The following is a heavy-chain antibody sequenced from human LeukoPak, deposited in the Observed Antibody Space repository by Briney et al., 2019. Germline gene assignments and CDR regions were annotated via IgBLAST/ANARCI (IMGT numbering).Heavy chain of an antibody. J-gene: IGHJ6*02. V-gene: IGHV3-7*04. CDR1: GFTFSNYW. Sequence: GSLRLSCAASGFTFSNYWMSWVRQAPGKGLEWVANIKRDGSEKYYVDSVKGRFTISRDNAKNSLYLQMNSLRAEDTAVYYCARDRYSSGGLDVWGQGTTVTVSS. CDR3: ARDRYSSGGLDV. CDR2: IKRDGSEK. D-gene: IGHD3-22*01.